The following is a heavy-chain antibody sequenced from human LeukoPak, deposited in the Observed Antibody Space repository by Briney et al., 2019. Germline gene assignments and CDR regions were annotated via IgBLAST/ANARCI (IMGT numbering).Heavy chain of an antibody. Sequence: PGGSLRLSCAASGFTFRSYEMNWVRQAPGKGLEWVSYISGSGNTIYYADSVQGRFTISRDNAKNSLFLQMNGLTAEDTAVYYCARHSQRDSDDSFDIWGQGTLVTVSS. J-gene: IGHJ3*02. D-gene: IGHD2-21*02. CDR3: ARHSQRDSDDSFDI. CDR2: ISGSGNTI. CDR1: GFTFRSYE. V-gene: IGHV3-48*03.